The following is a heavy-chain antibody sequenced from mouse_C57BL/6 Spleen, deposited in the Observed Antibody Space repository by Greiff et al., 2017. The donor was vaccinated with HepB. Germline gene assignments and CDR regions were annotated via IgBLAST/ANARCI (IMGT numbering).Heavy chain of an antibody. CDR3: ARGGAY. V-gene: IGHV1-67*01. Sequence: VQLQQSGPELVRPGVTVKISCKVSGYTFTDYAMHWVKQSHAKSLEWIGVISTYYGDASYNEKSKDKAIMTVDKSSSTAYMELDRLTSEGSAVYYCARGGAYWGQGALVTVSA. J-gene: IGHJ3*01. CDR1: GYTFTDYA. CDR2: ISTYYGDA.